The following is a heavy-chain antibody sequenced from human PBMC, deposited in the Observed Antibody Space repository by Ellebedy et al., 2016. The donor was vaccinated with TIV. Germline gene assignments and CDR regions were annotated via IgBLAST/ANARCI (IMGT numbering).Heavy chain of an antibody. CDR1: GDSVPSNSDA. J-gene: IGHJ6*02. CDR3: ARAEYTSTWAPCGLDV. D-gene: IGHD6-13*01. Sequence: SQTLSLPCAISGDSVPSNSDAWNWLRQSPSRGLEWLGRTYCRSKWSTDYAESVKSRLTINPYTSKNQFSLQMNSETTRETAVYYCARAEYTSTWAPCGLDVWGHGTAVTVSS. V-gene: IGHV6-1*01. CDR2: TYCRSKWST.